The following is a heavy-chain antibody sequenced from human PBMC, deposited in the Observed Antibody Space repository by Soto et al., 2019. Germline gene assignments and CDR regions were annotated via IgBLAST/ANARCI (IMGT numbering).Heavy chain of an antibody. CDR3: ARHFSVDYFDY. J-gene: IGHJ4*02. CDR1: GGSFRGYY. V-gene: IGHV4-34*01. CDR2: INHSGST. Sequence: SETLSLTCAVYGGSFRGYYWNWIRQSPGKGLEWIGEINHSGSTNYNPSLKSRVTISVDTSKNQFSLKLSSVTAADTAVYYCARHFSVDYFDYWGQGALVTVS.